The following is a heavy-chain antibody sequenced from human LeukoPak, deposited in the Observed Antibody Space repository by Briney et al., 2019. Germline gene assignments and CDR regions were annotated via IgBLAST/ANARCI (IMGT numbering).Heavy chain of an antibody. Sequence: GGSLRLSCVASGFTFSSYWMSWVRQAPGKGLEWVANINRDGSEKYYVDSVKGRFTISRDNAKNSLYLQMNSLRAEDTALYYCAREVEMATIGGFDYWGQGTLVTVSS. CDR3: AREVEMATIGGFDY. CDR1: GFTFSSYW. D-gene: IGHD5-24*01. CDR2: INRDGSEK. V-gene: IGHV3-7*03. J-gene: IGHJ4*02.